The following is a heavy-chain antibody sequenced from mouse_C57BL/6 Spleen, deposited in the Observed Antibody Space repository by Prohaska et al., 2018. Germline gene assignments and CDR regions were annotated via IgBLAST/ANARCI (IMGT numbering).Heavy chain of an antibody. V-gene: IGHV1-18*01. CDR3: ARSPFITTVVADWYFDV. Sequence: HGKSLEWIGDINPNNGGTIYNQKFKGKATLTVDKSSSTAYMELRSLTSEDTAVYYCARSPFITTVVADWYFDVWGTGTTVTVSS. CDR2: INPNNGGT. D-gene: IGHD1-1*01. J-gene: IGHJ1*03.